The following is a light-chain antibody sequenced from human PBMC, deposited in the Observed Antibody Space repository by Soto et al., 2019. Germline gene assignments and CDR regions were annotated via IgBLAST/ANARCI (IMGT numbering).Light chain of an antibody. CDR1: QSVGST. CDR3: QQYHDWPPLT. V-gene: IGKV3-15*01. J-gene: IGKJ4*01. Sequence: EIVMTRSPATLSVSPGERATLSCRASQSVGSTLAWYQQKPGQAPRLLIYGASTRATGVPGRFSGSGSGTEFTLTISSLQAEDLAVYYCQQYHDWPPLTFGGGTKVEIK. CDR2: GAS.